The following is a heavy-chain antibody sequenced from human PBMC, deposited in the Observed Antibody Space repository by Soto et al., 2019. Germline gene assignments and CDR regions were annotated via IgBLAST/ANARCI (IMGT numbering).Heavy chain of an antibody. CDR2: IKQDGSEK. Sequence: GGSLRLSCAASGFTFSSYWMSWVRQAPGKGLEWVANIKQDGSEKYYVDSVKGQFAISRDNSKNSLCLQMNSLRAEDTAVYYCATYGSSSSCRLDYWGRGTLVTVSS. D-gene: IGHD2-2*01. CDR1: GFTFSSYW. CDR3: ATYGSSSSCRLDY. V-gene: IGHV3-7*05. J-gene: IGHJ4*02.